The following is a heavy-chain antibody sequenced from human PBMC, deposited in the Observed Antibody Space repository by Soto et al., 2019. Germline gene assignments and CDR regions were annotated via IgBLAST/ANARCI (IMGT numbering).Heavy chain of an antibody. Sequence: GGSLRLSGASSGFTFDNYEMTWFRQAQGKGLEWLSYISSSGSVTYYADSVKGRFTISRDNAKYSLFLQMNSLRAEDTAVYYCAKEATNINNFDYWGQGTLVTVSS. CDR2: ISSSGSVT. J-gene: IGHJ4*02. D-gene: IGHD1-26*01. CDR3: AKEATNINNFDY. V-gene: IGHV3-48*03. CDR1: GFTFDNYE.